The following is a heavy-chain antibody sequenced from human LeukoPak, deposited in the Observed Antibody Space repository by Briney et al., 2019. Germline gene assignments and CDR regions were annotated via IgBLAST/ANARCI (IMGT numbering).Heavy chain of an antibody. V-gene: IGHV3-11*01. D-gene: IGHD5-12*01. CDR3: ARAPNSGYINWFDP. CDR1: GFTFSDYY. CDR2: ISSSGSTI. J-gene: IGHJ5*02. Sequence: GGSLRLSCAASGFTFSDYYMSWIRQAPGKGLEWVSYISSSGSTIYYADSVKGRFTISRDNAKNSLYLQMNSLRAEDTAVYYCARAPNSGYINWFDPWGQGTLVTVSS.